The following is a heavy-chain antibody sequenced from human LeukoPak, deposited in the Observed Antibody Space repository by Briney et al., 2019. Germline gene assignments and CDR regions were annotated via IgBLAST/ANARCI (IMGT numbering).Heavy chain of an antibody. J-gene: IGHJ4*02. V-gene: IGHV3-30-3*01. Sequence: GRSLRLSCAASGFTFSSYAMHWVRQAPGKGLEWVAVISYDGSNKYYADSVKGRFTISRDNSKNTLYLQMNSLRAEDTAVYYCAATGYSSSWYRVGGYYFDYWGQGTLVTVSS. CDR1: GFTFSSYA. CDR3: AATGYSSSWYRVGGYYFDY. CDR2: ISYDGSNK. D-gene: IGHD6-13*01.